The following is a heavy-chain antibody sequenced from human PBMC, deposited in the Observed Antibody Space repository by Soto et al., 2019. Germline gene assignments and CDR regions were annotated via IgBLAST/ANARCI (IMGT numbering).Heavy chain of an antibody. D-gene: IGHD5-12*01. Sequence: QVQLVQSGAEVKKPGSSVKVSCKASGGTFSSYAISWLRQAPGQGLEWMGGIIPIFGTANYAQKFQGRVTITADESTSTAYMELSSLRSEDTAVYYCARVKRWLQAEGAFDLWGQGTMVTVSS. CDR3: ARVKRWLQAEGAFDL. CDR2: IIPIFGTA. CDR1: GGTFSSYA. V-gene: IGHV1-69*01. J-gene: IGHJ3*01.